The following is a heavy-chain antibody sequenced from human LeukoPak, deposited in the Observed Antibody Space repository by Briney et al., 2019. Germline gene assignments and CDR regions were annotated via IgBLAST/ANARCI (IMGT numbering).Heavy chain of an antibody. CDR1: GFSLSTSEVG. D-gene: IGHD1-26*01. V-gene: IGHV2-5*02. J-gene: IGHJ3*02. Sequence: SGPTLVKPTQTLTLTCTFSGFSLSTSEVGVGWIRQPPGKALEWLALIYWDDDKRYSPSLKSRLTITKDTSKNQVVLTMTNMDPVDTATYYCAHRRGGLDSSGSYYLLDAFDIWGQGTMVTVSS. CDR3: AHRRGGLDSSGSYYLLDAFDI. CDR2: IYWDDDK.